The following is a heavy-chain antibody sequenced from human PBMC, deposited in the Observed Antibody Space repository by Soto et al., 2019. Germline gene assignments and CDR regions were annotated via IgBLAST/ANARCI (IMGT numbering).Heavy chain of an antibody. CDR2: IYHSGST. D-gene: IGHD3-3*01. J-gene: IGHJ5*02. V-gene: IGHV4-39*07. Sequence: SETLSLTCTVSGGSISSSSYYWGWIRQPPGKGLEWIGSIYHSGSTYYNPSLKSRVTVSVDTSKNQFSLKLSSVTAADTAVYYCARAYYDFWSGYFNWFDPWGQGTLVTVSS. CDR1: GGSISSSSYY. CDR3: ARAYYDFWSGYFNWFDP.